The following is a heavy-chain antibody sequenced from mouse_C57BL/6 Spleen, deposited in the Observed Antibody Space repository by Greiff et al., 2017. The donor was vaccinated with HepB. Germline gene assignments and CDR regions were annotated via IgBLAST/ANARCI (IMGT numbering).Heavy chain of an antibody. V-gene: IGHV1-52*01. CDR2: IDPSDSET. CDR3: ARASDGFDY. J-gene: IGHJ2*01. CDR1: GYTFTSYW. Sequence: QVQLQQPGAELVRPGSSVKLSCKASGYTFTSYWMHWVKQRPIQGLEWIGNIDPSDSETPYNQKFKDKATLTVDKSSSTAYMQLSSLTSEDSAVYYCARASDGFDYWGQGTTLTVSS. D-gene: IGHD2-3*01.